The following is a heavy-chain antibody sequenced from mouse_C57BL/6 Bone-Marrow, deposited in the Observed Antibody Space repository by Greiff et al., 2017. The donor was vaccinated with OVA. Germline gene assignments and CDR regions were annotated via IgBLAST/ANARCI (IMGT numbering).Heavy chain of an antibody. D-gene: IGHD1-1*01. J-gene: IGHJ2*01. V-gene: IGHV1-63*01. CDR1: GYTFTNYW. Sequence: QVQLQQSGAELVRPGTSVKMSCKASGYTFTNYWIGWAKQRPGHGLEWIGDIYPGGGYTNYNEKFKGKATLTADKSSSTAYMQVSSLTSEDSAIYYCARLLRGVFDYWGQGTTLTVSS. CDR2: IYPGGGYT. CDR3: ARLLRGVFDY.